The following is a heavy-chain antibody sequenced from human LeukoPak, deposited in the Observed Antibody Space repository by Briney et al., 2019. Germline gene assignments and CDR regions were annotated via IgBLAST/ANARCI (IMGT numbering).Heavy chain of an antibody. J-gene: IGHJ4*02. V-gene: IGHV3-23*01. D-gene: IGHD4-17*01. Sequence: GGSLRLSCAASGFTFSNYAMSWVRQAPGRGLEWVSAISGSSGLTYYADSVKGRFTISRDNSKNTLFLQMNSLRAEDTAVYYCARRGESASYGDYRFDYWGQGTLVTVSS. CDR1: GFTFSNYA. CDR2: ISGSSGLT. CDR3: ARRGESASYGDYRFDY.